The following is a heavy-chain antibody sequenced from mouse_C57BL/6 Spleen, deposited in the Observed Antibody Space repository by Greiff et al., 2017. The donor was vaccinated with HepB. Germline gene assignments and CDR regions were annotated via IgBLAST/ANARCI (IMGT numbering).Heavy chain of an antibody. CDR1: GYAFSSYW. J-gene: IGHJ2*01. V-gene: IGHV1-80*01. CDR2: IYPGDGDT. CDR3: ARKDYGSNYFDY. Sequence: VMLVESGAELVKPGASVKISCKASGYAFSSYWMNWVKQRPGKGLEWIGQIYPGDGDTNYNGKFKGKATLTADKSSSTAYMQLSSLTSEDSAVYFCARKDYGSNYFDYWGQGTTLTVSS. D-gene: IGHD1-1*01.